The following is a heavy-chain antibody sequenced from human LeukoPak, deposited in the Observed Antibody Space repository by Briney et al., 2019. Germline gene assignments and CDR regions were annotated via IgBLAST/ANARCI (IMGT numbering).Heavy chain of an antibody. CDR3: AKEPGVERLRLMGWFDP. Sequence: GGSLRLSCGASGFSFSSYAMSWVRQAPGKGLEWVSAISGSGGTTYYADSVKGRFTISRDNSKNTLFLQMNSLRAEDTAVYYCAKEPGVERLRLMGWFDPWGQGILVTVSS. J-gene: IGHJ5*02. CDR1: GFSFSSYA. CDR2: ISGSGGTT. D-gene: IGHD3-3*01. V-gene: IGHV3-23*01.